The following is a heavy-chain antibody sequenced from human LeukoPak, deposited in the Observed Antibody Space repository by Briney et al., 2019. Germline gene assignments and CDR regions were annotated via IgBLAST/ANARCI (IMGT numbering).Heavy chain of an antibody. V-gene: IGHV3-9*01. Sequence: GGSLRLSCAASGFTFDDYAMHWVRQAPGKGLEWVSGISWNSGSIGYADSVKGRFTISRDNAKNSLYLQMNSLRAEDTALYYCAKESEDGRFGELYPFDYWGQGTLVTVSS. CDR2: ISWNSGSI. CDR1: GFTFDDYA. D-gene: IGHD3-10*01. CDR3: AKESEDGRFGELYPFDY. J-gene: IGHJ4*02.